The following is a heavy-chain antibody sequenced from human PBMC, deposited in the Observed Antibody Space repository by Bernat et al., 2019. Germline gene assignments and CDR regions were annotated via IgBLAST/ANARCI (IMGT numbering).Heavy chain of an antibody. Sequence: QVQLVQSGAEVKKPGSSVKVSCKASGGTFSSYAISWVRQAPGQGLEWMGRIIPILGIANYAQKFQGRVTITADKSTSTAYMELSSLRSEDTAVYYCAGGRLRGFWSGYYSGYWGQGTLVSVSS. CDR3: AGGRLRGFWSGYYSGY. CDR2: IIPILGIA. CDR1: GGTFSSYA. D-gene: IGHD3-3*01. V-gene: IGHV1-69*04. J-gene: IGHJ4*02.